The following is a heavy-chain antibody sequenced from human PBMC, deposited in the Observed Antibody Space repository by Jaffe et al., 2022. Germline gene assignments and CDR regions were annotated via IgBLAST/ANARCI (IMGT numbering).Heavy chain of an antibody. CDR2: ISGSGGST. V-gene: IGHV3-23*01. CDR3: AQTYYDFWSGYYGGNNWFDP. D-gene: IGHD3-3*01. CDR1: GFTFSSYA. Sequence: EVQLLESGGGLVQPGGSLRLSCAASGFTFSSYAMSWVRQAPGKGLEWVSAISGSGGSTYYADSVKGRFTISRDNSKNTLYLQMNSLRAEDTAVYYCAQTYYDFWSGYYGGNNWFDPWGQGTLVTVSS. J-gene: IGHJ5*02.